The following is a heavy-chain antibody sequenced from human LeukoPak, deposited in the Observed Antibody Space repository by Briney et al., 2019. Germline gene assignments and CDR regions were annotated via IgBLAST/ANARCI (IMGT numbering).Heavy chain of an antibody. CDR1: GVTFIIYA. D-gene: IGHD3-22*01. CDR3: AKGVVVITELDC. Sequence: GRSLTLSCAASGVTFIIYAMSCVRQAPGKWLGWVSAISGSGGSTYYADSVKGRFTISRDNSKNTLYLQMNSLRAEDTAVYYCAKGVVVITELDCWGQGTLVTVSS. CDR2: ISGSGGST. J-gene: IGHJ4*02. V-gene: IGHV3-23*01.